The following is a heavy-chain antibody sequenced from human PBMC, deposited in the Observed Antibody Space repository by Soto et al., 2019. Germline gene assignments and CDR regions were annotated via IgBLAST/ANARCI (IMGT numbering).Heavy chain of an antibody. CDR2: ISYDGGSK. V-gene: IGHV3-30*18. Sequence: QVQLVESGGGVVQPGRSLRLSCAASGFSFSNYGMDWVRQAPGKGLEWVAVISYDGGSKYYADSGKGRFTISRDNSNNTVYLQMNSLRAEDTAVYYCAKDGRSGSYFTKGSYIDVWGKGTTVTVFS. D-gene: IGHD3-10*01. J-gene: IGHJ6*03. CDR3: AKDGRSGSYFTKGSYIDV. CDR1: GFSFSNYG.